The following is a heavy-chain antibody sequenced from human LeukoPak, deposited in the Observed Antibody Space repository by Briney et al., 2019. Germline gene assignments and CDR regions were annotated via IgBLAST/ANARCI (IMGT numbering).Heavy chain of an antibody. Sequence: GGSLRLSCAASGFTFSSYGMSWVRQAPGKGLEWVSAISGSGGSTYYADSVKGRFTISRDNSKNTLYLQMNSLRAEDTAVYYCAKRRGSYYDYVWGSYLTLDFDYWGQGTLVTVSS. CDR3: AKRRGSYYDYVWGSYLTLDFDY. V-gene: IGHV3-23*01. J-gene: IGHJ4*02. D-gene: IGHD3-16*01. CDR2: ISGSGGST. CDR1: GFTFSSYG.